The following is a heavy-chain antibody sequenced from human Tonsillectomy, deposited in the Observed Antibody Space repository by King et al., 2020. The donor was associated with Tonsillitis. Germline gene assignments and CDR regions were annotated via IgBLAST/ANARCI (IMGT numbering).Heavy chain of an antibody. J-gene: IGHJ4*02. V-gene: IGHV3-21*01. CDR2: ISSSSSFI. Sequence: VQLVESGGGLVKPGGSLRLSCAASGFTISSYSMNWVRQAPGKGLGWVSSISSSSSFIYYADSVKGRFTISRDNAKNSLYLQMNSLRAEDTAVYYCARDRRYCSSTSCQIDYWGQGTLVTVSS. CDR3: ARDRRYCSSTSCQIDY. D-gene: IGHD2-2*01. CDR1: GFTISSYS.